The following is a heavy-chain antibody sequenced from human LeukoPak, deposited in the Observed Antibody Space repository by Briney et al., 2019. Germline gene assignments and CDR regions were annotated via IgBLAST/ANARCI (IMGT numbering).Heavy chain of an antibody. V-gene: IGHV3-21*06. J-gene: IGHJ4*02. CDR1: GFTFSTYS. CDR2: ISTINDYK. D-gene: IGHD6-19*01. CDR3: ARDLLYSNAWSSFDY. Sequence: GGSLRLSCTASGFTFSTYSMNWVRQAPGKGLEWVSSISTINDYKYYADSVKGRFTVSRDNSKNTLYLQMDSLRPEDTAIYFCARDLLYSNAWSSFDYWGQGTLVTVSS.